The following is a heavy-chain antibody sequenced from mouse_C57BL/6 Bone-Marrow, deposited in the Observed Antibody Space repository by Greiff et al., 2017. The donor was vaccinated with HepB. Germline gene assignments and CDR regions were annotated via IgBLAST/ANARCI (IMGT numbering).Heavy chain of an antibody. CDR1: GFTFSSYA. CDR3: TRVRVYGYDYFDY. D-gene: IGHD2-2*01. V-gene: IGHV5-9-1*02. CDR2: ISSGGDYI. J-gene: IGHJ2*01. Sequence: EVQGVESGEGLVKPGGSLKLSCAASGFTFSSYAMSWVRQTPEKRLEWVAYISSGGDYIYYADTVKGRFTISRDNARNTLYLQMSSLKSEDTAMYDCTRVRVYGYDYFDYWGQGTTLTVSS.